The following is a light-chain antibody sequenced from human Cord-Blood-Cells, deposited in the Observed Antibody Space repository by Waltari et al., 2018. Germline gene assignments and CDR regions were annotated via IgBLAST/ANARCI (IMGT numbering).Light chain of an antibody. CDR3: NSRDSSGNHWV. Sequence: SSELTQDPAVSVGLGQTVRITCQGDSLRSYYASWYQQKPGQAPLLVIYGKNNRPSGIPDRFSGSSSGNTASLTITGAQAEDEADYYCNSRDSSGNHWVFGGGTKLTVL. J-gene: IGLJ3*02. V-gene: IGLV3-19*01. CDR2: GKN. CDR1: SLRSYY.